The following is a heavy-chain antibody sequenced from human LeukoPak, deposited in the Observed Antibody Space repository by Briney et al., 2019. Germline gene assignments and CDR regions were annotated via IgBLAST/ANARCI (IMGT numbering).Heavy chain of an antibody. D-gene: IGHD2-2*01. CDR3: ARDGASKDIVVVPAAGDY. Sequence: ASVKVSCKASGYTFTSYYMHWVRQAPGQGLEWMGIINPSGGGTNYAQKFQGRVTMTRDTSISTAYMELSRLRSDDTAVYYCARDGASKDIVVVPAAGDYWGQGTLVTVSS. CDR1: GYTFTSYY. J-gene: IGHJ4*02. V-gene: IGHV1-2*02. CDR2: INPSGGGT.